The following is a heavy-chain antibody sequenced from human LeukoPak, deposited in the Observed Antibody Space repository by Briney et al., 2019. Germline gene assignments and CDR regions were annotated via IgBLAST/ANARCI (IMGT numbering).Heavy chain of an antibody. J-gene: IGHJ6*02. CDR1: GGTFSSYA. CDR2: IIPIFGTA. V-gene: IGHV1-69*05. D-gene: IGHD6-6*01. Sequence: SVKVSCKASGGTFSSYAISWVRQAPGQGLEWMGGIIPIFGTANYAQKFQGRVTMTRDTSTSTVYMELSSLRSEDTAVYYCAREGYSSSLHLYYYYGMDVWGQGTTVTVSS. CDR3: AREGYSSSLHLYYYYGMDV.